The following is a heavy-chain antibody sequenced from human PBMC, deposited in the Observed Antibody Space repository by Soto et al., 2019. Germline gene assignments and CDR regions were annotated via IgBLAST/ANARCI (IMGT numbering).Heavy chain of an antibody. CDR2: IYYSGST. CDR1: GGSISSSSYY. D-gene: IGHD3-22*01. Sequence: SETLSLTCTVSGGSISSSSYYWGWIRQPPGKGLEWIGYIYYSGSTYYNPSLKSRVTISVDTSKNQFSLKLSSVTAADTAVYYCARGKGHYSDSSGYYYLDKWGQGTLVTFSS. J-gene: IGHJ4*02. CDR3: ARGKGHYSDSSGYYYLDK. V-gene: IGHV4-39*07.